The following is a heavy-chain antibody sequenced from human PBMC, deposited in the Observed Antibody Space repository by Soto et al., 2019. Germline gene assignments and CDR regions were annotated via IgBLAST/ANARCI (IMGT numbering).Heavy chain of an antibody. CDR1: GFTFSSYS. J-gene: IGHJ4*02. V-gene: IGHV3-21*01. CDR2: ISSSSSYI. D-gene: IGHD3-10*01. Sequence: GGSLRLSCAASGFTFSSYSMKWVRQAPGKGLEWVSSISSSSSYIYYADSVKGRFTISRDNAKNSLYLQMNSLRAEDTAVYYCASLSRFYADYWGQGTLVTVSS. CDR3: ASLSRFYADY.